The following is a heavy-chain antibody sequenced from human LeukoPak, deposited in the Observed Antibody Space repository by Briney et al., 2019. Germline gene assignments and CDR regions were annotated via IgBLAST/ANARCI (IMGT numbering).Heavy chain of an antibody. CDR3: AREPGIAAAGTEYYFDY. CDR2: IYYSGST. D-gene: IGHD6-13*01. Sequence: SETLSLTCTVSGGSISSYYWSWIRQPPGKGLEWIGYIYYSGSTNYNPSLKSRVTISVDTSKNQFSLKLSSVIAADTAVYYCAREPGIAAAGTEYYFDYWGQGTLVTVSS. CDR1: GGSISSYY. J-gene: IGHJ4*02. V-gene: IGHV4-59*01.